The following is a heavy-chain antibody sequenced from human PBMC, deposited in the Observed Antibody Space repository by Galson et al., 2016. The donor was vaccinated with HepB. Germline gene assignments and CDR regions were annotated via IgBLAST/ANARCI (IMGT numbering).Heavy chain of an antibody. CDR1: GGSVSGSGYY. D-gene: IGHD2-21*02. CDR3: ARHPTPIVVVTTNRLDT. Sequence: LSLTCTVSGGSVSGSGYYWTWIRQHPGKGLEWIGYIHDSVTTYYKPSLKSRLTISLDRSKNQFSLKLTSVTAADTAMYFCARHPTPIVVVTTNRLDTWGQGTLVTVSS. CDR2: IHDSVTT. J-gene: IGHJ5*02. V-gene: IGHV4-31*03.